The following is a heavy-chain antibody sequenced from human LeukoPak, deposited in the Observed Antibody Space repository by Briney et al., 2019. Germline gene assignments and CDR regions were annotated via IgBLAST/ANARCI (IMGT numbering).Heavy chain of an antibody. CDR1: GGSISSYY. J-gene: IGHJ4*02. CDR3: ARGEVARGPFDY. Sequence: PSQTLSLTCTVSGGSISSYYWSWIRQPPGKGLEWIGYIYYSGSTNYNPSLKSRVTISVDTSKNQFSLKLSSVTAADTAVYYCARGEVARGPFDYWGQGTLVTVSS. D-gene: IGHD2-15*01. V-gene: IGHV4-59*01. CDR2: IYYSGST.